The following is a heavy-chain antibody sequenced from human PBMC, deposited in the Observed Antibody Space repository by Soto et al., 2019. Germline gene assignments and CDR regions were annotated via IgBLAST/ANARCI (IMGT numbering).Heavy chain of an antibody. Sequence: ASVKVSCKASGGTFSSYAISWVRQAPGQGLEWMGGIIPIFGTANYAQKFQGRVTITADESTSTAYMELSRLRSEDTAVYYCARSRKGYYYDSSVYYYFDYWGQGTLVTVSS. D-gene: IGHD3-22*01. J-gene: IGHJ4*02. CDR1: GGTFSSYA. V-gene: IGHV1-69*13. CDR2: IIPIFGTA. CDR3: ARSRKGYYYDSSVYYYFDY.